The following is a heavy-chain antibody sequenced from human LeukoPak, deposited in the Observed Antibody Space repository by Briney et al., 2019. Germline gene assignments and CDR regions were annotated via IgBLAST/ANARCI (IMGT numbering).Heavy chain of an antibody. CDR3: ARALGASRFDY. V-gene: IGHV3-53*01. J-gene: IGHJ4*02. CDR1: AFTVSSKY. D-gene: IGHD3-16*01. CDR2: IYSGGST. Sequence: GGSLRLSCAASAFTVSSKYMNWVRQAPGKGLEWVSVIYSGGSTYYADSVKGRFTISRDNSKNTLYLQMNSLRAEDTAVYYCARALGASRFDYWGQGTLVTVSS.